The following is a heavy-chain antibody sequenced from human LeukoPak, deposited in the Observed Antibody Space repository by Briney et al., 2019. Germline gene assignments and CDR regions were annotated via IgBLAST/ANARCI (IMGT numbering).Heavy chain of an antibody. CDR1: GGSISSGGYY. CDR2: IYYSGST. Sequence: SETLSLTCTVSGGSISSGGYYWSWIRQHPGKGLEWIGYIYYSGSTYYNPPLKSRVTISVDTSKNQFSLKLSSVTAADTAVYYCARDFYGDYVFDYWGQGTLVTVSS. J-gene: IGHJ4*02. D-gene: IGHD4-17*01. CDR3: ARDFYGDYVFDY. V-gene: IGHV4-31*03.